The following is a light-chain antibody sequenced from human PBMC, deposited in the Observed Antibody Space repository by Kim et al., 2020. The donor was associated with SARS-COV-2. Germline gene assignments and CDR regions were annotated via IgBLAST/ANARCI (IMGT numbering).Light chain of an antibody. V-gene: IGLV2-8*01. CDR3: SSYAGSNIGV. CDR1: SSDIGNYNF. Sequence: QSALTQPPSASGSPGQSVTISCTGTSSDIGNYNFVSWYHHHPGKVPKLIIFEVYKRPSGVPDRFSGSKSGNTASLTVSGLQPEDEGDYYCSSYAGSNIGVFGTGTKVTV. CDR2: EVY. J-gene: IGLJ1*01.